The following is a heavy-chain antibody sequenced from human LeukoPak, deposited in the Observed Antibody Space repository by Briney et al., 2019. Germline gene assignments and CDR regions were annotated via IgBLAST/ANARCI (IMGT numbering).Heavy chain of an antibody. D-gene: IGHD3-3*02. CDR1: GGSFSGYY. CDR2: INLSGST. Sequence: SETLSLTCAVYGGSFSGYYWSWIRQPPGQGLEWIGEINLSGSTNYNPSLKSRVTISVDTSKNQFSLKLSSVTAADTAVYYCAISYYCYGMDVWGKGTTVTVSS. CDR3: AISYYCYGMDV. V-gene: IGHV4-34*01. J-gene: IGHJ6*04.